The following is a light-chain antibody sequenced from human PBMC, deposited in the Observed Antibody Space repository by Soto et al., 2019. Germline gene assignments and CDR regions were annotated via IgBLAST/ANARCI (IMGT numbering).Light chain of an antibody. CDR2: EVS. CDR1: SSDVGGYNY. V-gene: IGLV2-14*01. Sequence: QSALTQPASVSGSPGQSITISCTGTSSDVGGYNYVSWYQQHPGKAPKFMIYEVSNRPSGISNRFSGAKSGNTAPLTISGLQAEDEADYYCSSYTSSSTLVFGTGTKLTVL. CDR3: SSYTSSSTLV. J-gene: IGLJ1*01.